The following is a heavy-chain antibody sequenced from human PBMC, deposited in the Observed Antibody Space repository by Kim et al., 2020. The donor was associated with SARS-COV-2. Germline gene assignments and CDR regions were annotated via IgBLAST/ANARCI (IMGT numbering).Heavy chain of an antibody. CDR1: GFTFSSYA. Sequence: GGSLRLSCAASGFTFSSYAMHWVRQAPGKGLEWVAVISYDGSNKYYADSVKGRFTISRDNSKNTLYLQMNSLRAEDTAVYYCARVFYYDSSGYYPIQHWGQGTLVTVSS. J-gene: IGHJ1*01. V-gene: IGHV3-30*04. CDR2: ISYDGSNK. CDR3: ARVFYYDSSGYYPIQH. D-gene: IGHD3-22*01.